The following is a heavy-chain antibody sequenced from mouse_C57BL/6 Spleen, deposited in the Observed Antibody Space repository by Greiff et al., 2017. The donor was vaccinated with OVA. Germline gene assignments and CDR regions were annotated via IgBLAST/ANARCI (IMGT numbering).Heavy chain of an antibody. CDR1: GYTFTSYT. J-gene: IGHJ1*03. D-gene: IGHD3-2*02. CDR3: ARGGSSGLWYFDV. Sequence: VQLVESGAELARPGASVKMSCKASGYTFTSYTMHWVKQRPGQGLEWIGYINPSSGYTKYNQKFKDKATLTADKSSSTAYMQLSSLTSEDSAVYYCARGGSSGLWYFDVWGTGTTVTVSS. V-gene: IGHV1-4*01. CDR2: INPSSGYT.